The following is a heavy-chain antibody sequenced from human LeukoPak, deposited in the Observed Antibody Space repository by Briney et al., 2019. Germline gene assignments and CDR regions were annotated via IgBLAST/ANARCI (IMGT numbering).Heavy chain of an antibody. D-gene: IGHD6-19*01. V-gene: IGHV3-30*02. J-gene: IGHJ3*01. Sequence: GGSLRLSCAASGFTFSNYGMHWVRQAPGKGLWWVTFIRFDGSHKYYADSVKGRFTISRDNSKNTLYVQMNSLRAEDTALYYCAKGGSSGWYFDAFDFWGQGTMVTVSS. CDR2: IRFDGSHK. CDR3: AKGGSSGWYFDAFDF. CDR1: GFTFSNYG.